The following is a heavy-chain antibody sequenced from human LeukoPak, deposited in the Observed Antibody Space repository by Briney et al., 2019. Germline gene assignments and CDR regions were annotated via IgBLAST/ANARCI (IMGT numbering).Heavy chain of an antibody. D-gene: IGHD3-16*01. CDR3: ARASTVGDDAFDI. V-gene: IGHV3-21*01. CDR1: GFTFSSYS. CDR2: ISSSSSYI. Sequence: GGSLRLYCAASGFTFSSYSMNWGRQAPGKGLEWVSSISSSSSYIYYADSVKGRFTISRDNAKNSLYLQMNSLRAEDTAVYYCARASTVGDDAFDIWGQGTMVTVSS. J-gene: IGHJ3*02.